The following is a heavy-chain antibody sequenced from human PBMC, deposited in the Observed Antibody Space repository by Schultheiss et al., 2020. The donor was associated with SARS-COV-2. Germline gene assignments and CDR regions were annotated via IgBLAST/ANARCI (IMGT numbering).Heavy chain of an antibody. Sequence: SETLSLTCAVYGGSISSYYWSWIRQPPGKGLEWIGYIYYSGSTNYNPSLKSRVTISVDTSKNQFSLKLSSVTAADTAVYYCARDALYSPRAQHYYYYGMDVWGQGTTVTVAS. CDR1: GGSISSYY. CDR3: ARDALYSPRAQHYYYYGMDV. J-gene: IGHJ6*02. CDR2: IYYSGST. V-gene: IGHV4-59*12. D-gene: IGHD5-18*01.